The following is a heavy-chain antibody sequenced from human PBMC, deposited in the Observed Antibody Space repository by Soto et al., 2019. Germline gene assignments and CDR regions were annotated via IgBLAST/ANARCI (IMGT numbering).Heavy chain of an antibody. CDR3: ARNPLRKIVGGVDY. V-gene: IGHV3-30*04. J-gene: IGHJ4*02. Sequence: QVPLVESGGGVVQPGRSLRLSCPTSGFTFWSYAMHWVRQAPGKGLEWVAVISYDGRHKFYADSVKVRFTISRDDSRNTLSLQMNSLREGDTAVYYCARNPLRKIVGGVDYWGQGTLVTVSS. D-gene: IGHD2-21*01. CDR2: ISYDGRHK. CDR1: GFTFWSYA.